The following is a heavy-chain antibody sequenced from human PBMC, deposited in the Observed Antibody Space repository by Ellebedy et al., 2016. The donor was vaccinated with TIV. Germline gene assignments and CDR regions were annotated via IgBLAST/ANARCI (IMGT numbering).Heavy chain of an antibody. CDR3: ARRDDFGDDH. J-gene: IGHJ5*02. CDR2: IYYSGTT. CDR1: DGSISSSGYY. D-gene: IGHD4-17*01. V-gene: IGHV4-39*01. Sequence: MPSETLSLTCTVSDGSISSSGYYWGWIRQPPGKGLEWIGNIYYSGTTFYNPSLTSRVTISVDTSKNQLSLKVTSVTAADTAVYYCARRDDFGDDHWGQGTLVTVSS.